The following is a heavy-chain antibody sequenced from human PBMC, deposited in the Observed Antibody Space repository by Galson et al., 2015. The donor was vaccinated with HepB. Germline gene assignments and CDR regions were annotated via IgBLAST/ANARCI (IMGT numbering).Heavy chain of an antibody. D-gene: IGHD3-22*01. V-gene: IGHV3-23*01. CDR3: AKSPSPSGGYPYYFDY. Sequence: SLRLSCAASGFTFSNYAMSWVRQAPGKGLEWVSTISGGGRSTYYVDSVKGRFAISRDNSKNTLYLQMDSLRAEDTAIYYCAKSPSPSGGYPYYFDYWGQGTLVTVSS. J-gene: IGHJ4*02. CDR2: ISGGGRST. CDR1: GFTFSNYA.